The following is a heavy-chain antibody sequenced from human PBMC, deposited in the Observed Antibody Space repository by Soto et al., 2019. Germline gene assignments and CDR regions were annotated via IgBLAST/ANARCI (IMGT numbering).Heavy chain of an antibody. V-gene: IGHV3-53*01. CDR3: AGRLTTAASLDY. D-gene: IGHD3-16*01. CDR2: VHGGGST. CDR1: GFTVSNNH. Sequence: VQFVESGGGLIQPGGSLRLSCAASGFTVSNNHMTWVRQAAGRGLELVSFVHGGGSTSYADSVKGRFTISRDNPKNTLYLQMDSLSAEDTAIYFCAGRLTTAASLDYWGRGTLVTVSS. J-gene: IGHJ4*02.